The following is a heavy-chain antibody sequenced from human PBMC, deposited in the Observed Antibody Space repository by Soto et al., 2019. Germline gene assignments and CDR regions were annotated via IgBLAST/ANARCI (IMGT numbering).Heavy chain of an antibody. Sequence: ASVKLSCKASGYTYTSYYMPWVRHAPGQGLQWMGIINPSGGSTSYAQKYQGSVTMTRDTSASTVYMELRSLRSEDTAVYYCASSAVSGYSYGLTGYWGQGTLVTVSS. CDR3: ASSAVSGYSYGLTGY. CDR1: GYTYTSYY. CDR2: INPSGGST. D-gene: IGHD5-18*01. V-gene: IGHV1-46*01. J-gene: IGHJ4*02.